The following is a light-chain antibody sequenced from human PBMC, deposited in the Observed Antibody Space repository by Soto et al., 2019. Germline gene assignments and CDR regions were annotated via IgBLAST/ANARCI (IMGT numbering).Light chain of an antibody. CDR1: QSVSNNY. CDR3: QQYGSSGT. V-gene: IGKV3-20*01. CDR2: GAS. Sequence: EIGLTQSPGTLSLSPGERATLSCRASQSVSNNYLAWYQQKPGQAPRLLICGASNRATGIPDRFSGSGSGTDFTLTISRLEPGDFAVYYCQQYGSSGTFGQGTKVDIK. J-gene: IGKJ1*01.